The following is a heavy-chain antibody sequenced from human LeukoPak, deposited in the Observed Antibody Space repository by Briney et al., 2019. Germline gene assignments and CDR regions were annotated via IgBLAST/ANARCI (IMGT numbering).Heavy chain of an antibody. J-gene: IGHJ6*03. CDR1: GRILSGYA. D-gene: IGHD4-17*01. CDR2: IIPTFGTA. CDR3: ARDAGVYGDSEGGYYYMDV. Sequence: ASVKVSCKASGRILSGYAINWVRQAPGQGLEWMGGIIPTFGTANYAQNFQGRVTITADESTSTAYMELSSLRSDDTAVYYCARDAGVYGDSEGGYYYMDVWGKGTTVAVSS. V-gene: IGHV1-69*13.